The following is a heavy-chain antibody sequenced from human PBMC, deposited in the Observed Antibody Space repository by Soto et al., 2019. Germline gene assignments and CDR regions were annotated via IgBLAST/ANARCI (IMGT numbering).Heavy chain of an antibody. J-gene: IGHJ4*02. CDR1: GGSISSSSYY. CDR2: IYYSGST. V-gene: IGHV4-39*01. Sequence: SETLSLTCTVSGGSISSSSYYWGWIRQPPGKGLEWIGSIYYSGSTYYNPSLKSRVTISVDTSKNQFSLKLSSVTAADTAVYYCARLSGIFGVPTGDYWGQGTLVTVSS. CDR3: ARLSGIFGVPTGDY. D-gene: IGHD3-3*01.